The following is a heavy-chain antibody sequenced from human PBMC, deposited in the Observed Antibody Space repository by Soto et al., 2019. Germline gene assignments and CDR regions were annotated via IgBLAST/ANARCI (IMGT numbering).Heavy chain of an antibody. D-gene: IGHD3-22*01. V-gene: IGHV4-31*03. Sequence: QVQLQESGPGLVKPSQTLSLTCTVSGGSISSGGYYWSWIRQHPGKGLEWIGYIYYSGSTYYNPSLKSRVTISVDTSKNQFSLKLSSVTAADTAVYYCARARGYYDSSGHYYYYYGMDVWGQGTTVTVSS. J-gene: IGHJ6*02. CDR2: IYYSGST. CDR1: GGSISSGGYY. CDR3: ARARGYYDSSGHYYYYYGMDV.